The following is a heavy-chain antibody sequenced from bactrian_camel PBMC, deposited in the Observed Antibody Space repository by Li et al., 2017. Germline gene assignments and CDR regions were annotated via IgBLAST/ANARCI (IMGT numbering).Heavy chain of an antibody. Sequence: HVQLVESGGGSVQAGGSLTLSCSASESTYRSICMAWFRQAPGSQRETVATVDSNGVTKVASSVKGRFTLSQDDAKNTVYLQMSNLQPEDTAMYYCAEGRGSRGEHCYSLNYWGQGTQVTVS. CDR3: AEGRGSRGEHCYSLNY. D-gene: IGHD6*01. CDR2: VDSNGVT. V-gene: IGHV3S53*01. J-gene: IGHJ4*01. CDR1: ESTYRSIC.